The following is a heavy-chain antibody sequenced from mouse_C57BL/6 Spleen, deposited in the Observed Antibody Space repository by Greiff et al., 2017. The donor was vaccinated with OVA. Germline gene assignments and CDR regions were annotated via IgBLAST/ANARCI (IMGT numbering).Heavy chain of an antibody. V-gene: IGHV5-6*01. D-gene: IGHD2-14*01. CDR1: GFTFSSYG. CDR2: ISSGGSYT. J-gene: IGHJ3*01. Sequence: EVTLVESGGDLVKPGGSLKLSCAASGFTFSSYGMSWVRQTPDKRLEWVATISSGGSYTYYPDSVKGRFTISRDNAKNTLYLQMSSLKSEDTAMYYCARATMGTTGRFAYWGQGTLVTVSA. CDR3: ARATMGTTGRFAY.